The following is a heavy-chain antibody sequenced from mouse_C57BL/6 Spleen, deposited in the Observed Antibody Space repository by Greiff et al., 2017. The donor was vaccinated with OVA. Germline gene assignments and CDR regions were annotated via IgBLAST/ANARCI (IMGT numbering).Heavy chain of an antibody. CDR1: GYTFTSYW. Sequence: QVQLQQPGAELVKPGASVKLSCKASGYTFTSYWMHWVKQRPGQGLEWIGMIHPNSGSTNYNEKFKSKATLTVDKSASTAYMQLSSLTSEDSAVYYCGAYGSSYGGGYWGQGTTLTVSS. D-gene: IGHD1-1*01. V-gene: IGHV1-64*01. CDR2: IHPNSGST. CDR3: GAYGSSYGGGY. J-gene: IGHJ2*01.